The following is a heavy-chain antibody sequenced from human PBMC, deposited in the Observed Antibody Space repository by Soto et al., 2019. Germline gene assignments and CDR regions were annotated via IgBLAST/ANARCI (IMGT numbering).Heavy chain of an antibody. CDR1: GFTVSSNY. J-gene: IGHJ6*02. V-gene: IGHV3-53*01. Sequence: EVQLVESGGGLIQPGGSLRLSCAASGFTVSSNYMSWVRQAPGKGLEWVSFIYSGDNTYYADSVKGRFTISRDNSKNTLYLQVTSLRAEDTAVYYWARVNQAGYYYGMDVWGQGTTVTVSS. CDR3: ARVNQAGYYYGMDV. CDR2: IYSGDNT.